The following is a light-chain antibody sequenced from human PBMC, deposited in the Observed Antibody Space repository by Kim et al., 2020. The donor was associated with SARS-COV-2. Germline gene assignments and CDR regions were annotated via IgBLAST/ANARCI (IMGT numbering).Light chain of an antibody. CDR2: CDS. CDR1: NVGGKC. J-gene: IGLJ3*02. V-gene: IGLV3-21*04. CDR3: QVWDSSSDHRV. Sequence: SYELTQPPSVSVAPGKTASITCGGNNVGGKCVHWYQQKPGQAPVLVIYCDSDRPSGIPERFSGSNSGNTATLTISRVEAGDEADYYCQVWDSSSDHRVFGGGTKLTVL.